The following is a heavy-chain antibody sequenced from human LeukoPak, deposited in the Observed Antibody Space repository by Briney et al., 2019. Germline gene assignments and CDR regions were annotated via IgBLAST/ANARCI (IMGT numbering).Heavy chain of an antibody. CDR3: ARESGRYQGSWFDP. D-gene: IGHD1-26*01. CDR1: RLTFINSW. V-gene: IGHV3-74*01. J-gene: IGHJ5*02. CDR2: INTDGSST. Sequence: TGRSLRPSWAPSRLTFINSWMHWVRQPPGKGLVWVSLINTDGSSTSYADFLKGRFTISRDNAKNTLYPQMNSLRAEDTAVYYCARESGRYQGSWFDPWGQGTLVTVSS.